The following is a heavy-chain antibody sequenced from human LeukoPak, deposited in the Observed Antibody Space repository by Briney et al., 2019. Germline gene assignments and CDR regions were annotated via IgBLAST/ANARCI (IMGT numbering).Heavy chain of an antibody. CDR2: ISGSGGST. CDR3: AKRGTQSSPRITIFGVVIAV. CDR1: GFTFSSYA. V-gene: IGHV3-23*01. Sequence: QSGGSLRLSCAASGFTFSSYAMSWVRQAPGKGLEWVSAISGSGGSTYYADSVKGRFTISRDNSKNTLYLQMNSLRAEDTAVYYCAKRGTQSSPRITIFGVVIAVGGQGTLVTVSS. J-gene: IGHJ4*02. D-gene: IGHD3-3*01.